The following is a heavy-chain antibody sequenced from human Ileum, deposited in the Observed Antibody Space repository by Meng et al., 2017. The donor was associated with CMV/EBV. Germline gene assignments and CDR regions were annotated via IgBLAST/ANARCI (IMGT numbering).Heavy chain of an antibody. V-gene: IGHV4-61*03. CDR2: ISYSGNT. Sequence: SETLSLTCTVPGGSISHNSYYWMWIRQPPGKGLEWIGYISYSGNTNYNPSLKSRSTILVDTSKNHFSLKMRSVTAADTAVYYCARFGRGVAAAYFDNWGQGTLVTVSS. J-gene: IGHJ4*02. D-gene: IGHD6-13*01. CDR3: ARFGRGVAAAYFDN. CDR1: GGSISHNSYY.